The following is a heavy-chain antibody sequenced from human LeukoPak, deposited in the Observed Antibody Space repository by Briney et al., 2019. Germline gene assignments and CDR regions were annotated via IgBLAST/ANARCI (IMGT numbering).Heavy chain of an antibody. CDR2: ISYTGST. CDR3: ARDAYSSSHLDY. Sequence: PSETLSLTCSVSGGSISSYYWSWIRQPPGEGLEWIGYISYTGSTSYNPSLKSRVTVSVDTSKNQFSLKLSSVTAADTAVYYCARDAYSSSHLDYWGQGTLVTVSS. CDR1: GGSISSYY. V-gene: IGHV4-59*01. J-gene: IGHJ4*02. D-gene: IGHD6-19*01.